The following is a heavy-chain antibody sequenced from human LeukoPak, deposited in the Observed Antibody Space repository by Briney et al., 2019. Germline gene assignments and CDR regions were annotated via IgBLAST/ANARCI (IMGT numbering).Heavy chain of an antibody. Sequence: SETLSLTCTVSGDSVKNNDYFWAWIRQPPGKGLEWIGSINDGGSTYYNPSLKSRVTISVDTSKNQFSLKLSSVTAADTAVYYCATSGWYLLPGVYWGQGTLVTVSS. V-gene: IGHV4-39*01. J-gene: IGHJ4*02. CDR1: GDSVKNNDYF. D-gene: IGHD6-19*01. CDR3: ATSGWYLLPGVY. CDR2: INDGGST.